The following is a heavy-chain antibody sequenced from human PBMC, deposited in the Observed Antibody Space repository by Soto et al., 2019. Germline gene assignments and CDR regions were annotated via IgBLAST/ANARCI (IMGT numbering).Heavy chain of an antibody. CDR1: GFSLSTGVG. Sequence: QITLKESGPTLVKPTQTLTLTCTFSGFSLSTGVGVGWIRQPPGKALVCLALIYWDDDKRYSSSLKSRLTITKDTSKNQVVLIMTNMDPVDTATYYCAHKSYYGSGSLDYWGQGILVTVSS. CDR3: AHKSYYGSGSLDY. V-gene: IGHV2-5*02. CDR2: IYWDDDK. D-gene: IGHD3-10*01. J-gene: IGHJ4*02.